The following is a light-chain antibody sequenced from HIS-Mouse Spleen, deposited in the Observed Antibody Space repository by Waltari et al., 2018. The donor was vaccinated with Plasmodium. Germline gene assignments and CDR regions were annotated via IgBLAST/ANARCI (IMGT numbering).Light chain of an antibody. CDR3: QAWDSSTAV. CDR2: QDS. Sequence: SYELTQPPSVSVSPGQTASITCSGDKLGDKYACWYQQKPGQSPVLVIYQDSKRPSGTPERVSGSNSGNTATLTISGTQAMDEAVYYCQAWDSSTAVFGGGTKLTVL. J-gene: IGLJ3*02. V-gene: IGLV3-1*01. CDR1: KLGDKY.